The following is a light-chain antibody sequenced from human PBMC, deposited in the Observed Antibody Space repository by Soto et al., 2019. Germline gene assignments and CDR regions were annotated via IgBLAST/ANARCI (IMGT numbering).Light chain of an antibody. CDR2: DNN. CDR1: SSNIEKNF. Sequence: QSVLTQPPSVSAAPGQKVTISCSGNSSNIEKNFVSWYRQLPGAAPKLLIYDNNKRPSGVPDRFSGSKSGNTASLTISGLQAADEVDYYCSLYTSENTYVFGTGTKVTVL. V-gene: IGLV1-51*01. J-gene: IGLJ1*01. CDR3: SLYTSENTYV.